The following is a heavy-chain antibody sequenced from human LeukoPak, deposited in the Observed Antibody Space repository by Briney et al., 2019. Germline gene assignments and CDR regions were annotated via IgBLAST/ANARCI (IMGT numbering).Heavy chain of an antibody. CDR2: IYPGDSDT. Sequence: GASLKISCKGSGYSFTSYWIGWVRQMPGKGLEWMGIIYPGDSDTRYSPSFQGQVTISADKSISTAYLQWSSLKASDTAMYYCARGGIAVAGIYYFDYWGQGTLVTVSS. D-gene: IGHD6-19*01. J-gene: IGHJ4*02. CDR1: GYSFTSYW. V-gene: IGHV5-51*01. CDR3: ARGGIAVAGIYYFDY.